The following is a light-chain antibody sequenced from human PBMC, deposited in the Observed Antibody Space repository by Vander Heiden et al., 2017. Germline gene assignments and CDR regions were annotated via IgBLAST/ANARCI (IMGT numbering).Light chain of an antibody. CDR1: RSNVESNS. CDR2: GNN. Sequence: QSVLTQPPSASGPPGQRVTMSCSGSRSNVESNSVYWYQQLPGTAPKLLIYGNNERPSGVSDRFSVSKSGTSASLAISGLRSEDEADYFCAAWDGSLSAVVFGGGTQLTVL. CDR3: AAWDGSLSAVV. J-gene: IGLJ7*01. V-gene: IGLV1-47*01.